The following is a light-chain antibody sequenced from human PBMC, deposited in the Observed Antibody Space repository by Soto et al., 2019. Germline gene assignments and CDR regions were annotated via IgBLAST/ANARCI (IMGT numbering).Light chain of an antibody. CDR2: TAS. V-gene: IGKV1-5*03. J-gene: IGKJ1*01. CDR1: QSISTY. CDR3: QQYNSYRWT. Sequence: DIQMTQSPSTLSASVGGRFTITCRASQSISTYLAWYQQKPGKAPKLLIYTASSLETGVPSRFSGSLYGTEFTLTISSLHTDDFATYYCQQYNSYRWTFGLGTKVDIK.